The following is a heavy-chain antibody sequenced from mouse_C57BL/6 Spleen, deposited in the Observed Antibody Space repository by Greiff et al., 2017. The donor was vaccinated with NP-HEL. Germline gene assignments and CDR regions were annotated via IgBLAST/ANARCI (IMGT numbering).Heavy chain of an antibody. CDR2: MSPGTGST. D-gene: IGHD1-1*01. J-gene: IGHJ4*01. CDR1: GYTFPSYW. Sequence: QVQLQQPWAELVKPGASVKMSCHASGYTFPSYWLTWVKQRSGHGLEWIRDMSPGTGSTTYNENFNCKATLTVDTSSSTADMQLSSLTSEDSAVYYCARKGFVYYGSSYNYAMDYWGQGTSVTVSS. CDR3: ARKGFVYYGSSYNYAMDY. V-gene: IGHV1-55*01.